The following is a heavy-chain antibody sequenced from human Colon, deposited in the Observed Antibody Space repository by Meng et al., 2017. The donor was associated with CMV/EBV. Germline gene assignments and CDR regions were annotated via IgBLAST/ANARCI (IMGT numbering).Heavy chain of an antibody. J-gene: IGHJ4*02. V-gene: IGHV3-7*01. CDR2: INPDGSEK. Sequence: GSLRLSCEVSGFTFSRNWFSWVRRAPEKGLEWVANINPDGSEKYYLDPVKGRFTISRDNSKNTLYLQMNSLRAEDTAVYYCARGGQLVRQTIDYWGQGTLVTVSS. D-gene: IGHD6-6*01. CDR3: ARGGQLVRQTIDY. CDR1: GFTFSRNW.